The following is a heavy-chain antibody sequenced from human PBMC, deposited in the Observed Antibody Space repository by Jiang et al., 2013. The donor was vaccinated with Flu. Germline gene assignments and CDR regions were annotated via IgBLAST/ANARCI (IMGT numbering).Heavy chain of an antibody. Sequence: VQLVESGPGLVKPSETLSLTRTVSGGSVSSGSYYWSWIRQPPGKGLEWIGYIYYGGSTNYNPSLKSRVTISVDTSKNQFSLNLNSVTAADTAVYYCARVVVVGAELDYWGQGTLVTVSS. CDR2: IYYGGST. V-gene: IGHV4-61*01. J-gene: IGHJ4*02. D-gene: IGHD3-22*01. CDR1: GGSVSSGSYY. CDR3: ARVVVVGAELDY.